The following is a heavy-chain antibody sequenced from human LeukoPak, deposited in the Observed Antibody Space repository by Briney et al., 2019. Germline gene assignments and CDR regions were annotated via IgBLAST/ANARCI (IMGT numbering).Heavy chain of an antibody. J-gene: IGHJ5*02. CDR1: GDSISTYY. CDR3: ARLYYGSGNYSLGFDP. D-gene: IGHD3-10*01. CDR2: IYSSGST. V-gene: IGHV4-4*07. Sequence: PSETLSLTCTVSGDSISTYYWNWIRQPAGKGLEWIGRIYSSGSTNFNPSLKSRVTMSIDTSKNHFSLKLSSVTAADTAVYYCARLYYGSGNYSLGFDPWGQGTLVTVSS.